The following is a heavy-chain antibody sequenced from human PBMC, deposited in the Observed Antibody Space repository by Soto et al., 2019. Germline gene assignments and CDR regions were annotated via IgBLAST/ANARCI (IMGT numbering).Heavy chain of an antibody. D-gene: IGHD2-15*01. Sequence: PPETLSLTCPLSGPSLSSSSYCWGWVRQPTRKGLEWIGYIYYIGTTNYNPSLKSRVTISVDTSKNHFSLKLNSVTAVDTAMYYCARGHGGSWFDPWGQGALVTVSS. CDR3: ARGHGGSWFDP. CDR2: IYYIGTT. CDR1: GPSLSSSSYC. V-gene: IGHV4-61*03. J-gene: IGHJ5*02.